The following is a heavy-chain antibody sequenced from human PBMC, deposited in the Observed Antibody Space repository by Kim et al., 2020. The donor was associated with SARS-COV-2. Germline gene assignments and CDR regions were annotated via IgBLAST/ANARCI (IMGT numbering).Heavy chain of an antibody. Sequence: KYTEDSVKGRFTISRDNSKNTLYLQMNSLRAEDTAVYYCARTPSYYYGMDVWGQGTTVTVSS. CDR3: ARTPSYYYGMDV. J-gene: IGHJ6*02. V-gene: IGHV3-33*01. CDR2: K.